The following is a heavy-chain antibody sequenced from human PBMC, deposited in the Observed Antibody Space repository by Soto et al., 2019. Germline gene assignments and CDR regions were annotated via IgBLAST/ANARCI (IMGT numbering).Heavy chain of an antibody. D-gene: IGHD3-10*01. CDR3: AREGATMVRGVIIIPYYYYGMDV. J-gene: IGHJ6*02. Sequence: SWALSLTCTVSVGSIITYYWSWIRRPPGKGLEWIGYIYNSGSTHSNPSLQSRVTISVDTSKNQFSLKLSSVTAADTAVYYCAREGATMVRGVIIIPYYYYGMDVWGQGTTVTVSS. CDR1: VGSIITYY. V-gene: IGHV4-59*12. CDR2: IYNSGST.